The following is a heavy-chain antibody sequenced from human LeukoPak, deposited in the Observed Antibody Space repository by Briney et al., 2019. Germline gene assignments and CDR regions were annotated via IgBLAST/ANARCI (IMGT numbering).Heavy chain of an antibody. D-gene: IGHD5-18*01. V-gene: IGHV4-38-2*02. CDR1: GSSISSGYY. Sequence: SETLSLTCTVSGSSISSGYYWGWIRQPPGKGLEWIGSIYHSGSTYYNPSLKSRVTISVDTSKNQFSLKLSSVTAADTAVYYCARVGKEGYSYGIDYWSQRTLVTVSS. CDR3: ARVGKEGYSYGIDY. CDR2: IYHSGST. J-gene: IGHJ4*02.